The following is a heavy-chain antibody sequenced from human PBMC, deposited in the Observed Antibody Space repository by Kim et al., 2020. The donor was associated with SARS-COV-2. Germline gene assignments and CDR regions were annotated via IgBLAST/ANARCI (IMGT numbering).Heavy chain of an antibody. CDR2: IKSKTDGGTT. Sequence: GGSLRLSCAASGFTFSNAWMSWVRQAPGKGLEWVGRIKSKTDGGTTDYAAPVKGRFTISRDDSKNTLYLQMNSLKTEDTAVYYCTTGPRPCSGGSCYELFGGYWGQGTLVTVSS. D-gene: IGHD2-15*01. J-gene: IGHJ4*02. V-gene: IGHV3-15*01. CDR3: TTGPRPCSGGSCYELFGGY. CDR1: GFTFSNAW.